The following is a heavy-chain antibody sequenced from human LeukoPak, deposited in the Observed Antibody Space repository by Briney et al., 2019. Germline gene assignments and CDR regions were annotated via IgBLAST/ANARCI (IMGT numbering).Heavy chain of an antibody. D-gene: IGHD3-10*01. Sequence: SETLSLTCTVSGGSISSYYWSWIRQPPGKGLEWIGYIYYSGSTNYNPSLKSRVTISVDTSKNQFSLKLSSVTAADTAVYYCARGGITMVRGVDNAFDYWGQGTLVTVSS. CDR2: IYYSGST. CDR1: GGSISSYY. CDR3: ARGGITMVRGVDNAFDY. V-gene: IGHV4-59*01. J-gene: IGHJ4*02.